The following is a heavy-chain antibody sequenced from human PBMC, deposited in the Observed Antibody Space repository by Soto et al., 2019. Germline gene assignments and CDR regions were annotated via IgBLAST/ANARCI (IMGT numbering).Heavy chain of an antibody. V-gene: IGHV4-59*01. CDR3: AGYRSSCTCPQDHHFDLEV. CDR1: GGSIDTYY. J-gene: IGHJ6*02. Sequence: SETLSLTCNVPGGSIDTYYWNWIRQSPGKGLESIGYIAYGGSTNFSPSLTSRVTISVDTSKHPVSLKLSSVSAADTARYLCAGYRSSCTCPQDHHFDLEVWGPGTPVTVSS. CDR2: IAYGGST. D-gene: IGHD2-2*01.